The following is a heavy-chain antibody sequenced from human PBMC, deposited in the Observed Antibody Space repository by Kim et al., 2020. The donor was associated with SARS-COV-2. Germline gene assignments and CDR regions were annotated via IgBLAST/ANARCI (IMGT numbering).Heavy chain of an antibody. CDR2: TSYDGVNK. D-gene: IGHD1-26*01. CDR3: ARGVEGYGGGFAVWFDL. J-gene: IGHJ5*02. Sequence: GGSLRLSCAASGFSFSSSFFHWVRQAPGKGLEWVASTSYDGVNKHYAGSVQGRFTISRDNSKNTLFLQLNSLRTEDTAVYYCARGVEGYGGGFAVWFDLWGQGTLVTVSS. CDR1: GFSFSSSF. V-gene: IGHV3-30-3*01.